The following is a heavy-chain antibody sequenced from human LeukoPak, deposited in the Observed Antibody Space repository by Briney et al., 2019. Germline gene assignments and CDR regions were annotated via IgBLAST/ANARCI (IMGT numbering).Heavy chain of an antibody. Sequence: GGSLRLSCTTSGFSFNTYSMSWVRQAPGKGLEWVSAINDDTPYYTDSVKGRFTVSRDNSRDTLYLHLNSLRAEDTAVYYCARDGYSGSYYRLYYFFMDVWGKGTTVTVSS. CDR1: GFSFNTYS. J-gene: IGHJ6*03. CDR2: INDDTP. V-gene: IGHV3-23*01. CDR3: ARDGYSGSYYRLYYFFMDV. D-gene: IGHD1-26*01.